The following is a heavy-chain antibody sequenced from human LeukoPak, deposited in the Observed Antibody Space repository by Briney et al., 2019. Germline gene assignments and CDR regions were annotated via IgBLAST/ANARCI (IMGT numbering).Heavy chain of an antibody. CDR1: GFTFSSYG. CDR2: ISYDGSNK. Sequence: GGSLRLSCAASGFTFSSYGMHWVRQAPGKGLEWVAVISYDGSNKYYADSVKGRFTISRDNSKNTLCLQMNSLRAEDTAVYYCAKDRGDGATHFFDYWGQGTLVTVSS. J-gene: IGHJ4*02. D-gene: IGHD1-26*01. CDR3: AKDRGDGATHFFDY. V-gene: IGHV3-30*18.